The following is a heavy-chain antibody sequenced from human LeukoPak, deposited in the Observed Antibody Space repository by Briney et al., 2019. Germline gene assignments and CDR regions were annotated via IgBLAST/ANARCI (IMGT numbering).Heavy chain of an antibody. Sequence: GASVKVSCKASGGTFSSYAISWVRQAPGQGLEWMGGIIPIFGTGNYAQKFQGRVTITTDESTSTAYMELSSLRSEDTAVYYCARSHVDTAMVTFYYYMDVWGKGTTVTVSS. V-gene: IGHV1-69*05. J-gene: IGHJ6*03. CDR1: GGTFSSYA. CDR3: ARSHVDTAMVTFYYYMDV. D-gene: IGHD5-18*01. CDR2: IIPIFGTG.